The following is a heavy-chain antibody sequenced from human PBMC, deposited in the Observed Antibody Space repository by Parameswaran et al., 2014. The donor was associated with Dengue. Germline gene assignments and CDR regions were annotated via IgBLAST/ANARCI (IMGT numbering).Heavy chain of an antibody. D-gene: IGHD6-13*01. CDR3: ARRSSSSWYGHFDY. V-gene: IGHV5-51*01. J-gene: IGHJ4*02. CDR2: IYPGDSDT. Sequence: VRQAPGKGLEWMGIIYPGDSDTRYSPSFQGQVTISADKSISTAYLQWSSLKASDTAMYYCARRSSSSWYGHFDYWGQGTLVTVSS.